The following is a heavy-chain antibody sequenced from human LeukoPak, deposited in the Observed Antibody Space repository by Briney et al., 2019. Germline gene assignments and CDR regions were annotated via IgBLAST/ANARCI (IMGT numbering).Heavy chain of an antibody. D-gene: IGHD5-12*01. CDR3: ARGPSGYHNT. CDR1: GFTFSSYA. J-gene: IGHJ4*02. CDR2: ISGSGGST. V-gene: IGHV3-23*01. Sequence: GGSLRLSCAASGFTFSSYAMSWVRQAPGKGLEWVSGISGSGGSTYYADSVKGRFTISRDNSKNTLYLQMNSLRAEDTAVYYCARGPSGYHNTGGQGTLVTVSS.